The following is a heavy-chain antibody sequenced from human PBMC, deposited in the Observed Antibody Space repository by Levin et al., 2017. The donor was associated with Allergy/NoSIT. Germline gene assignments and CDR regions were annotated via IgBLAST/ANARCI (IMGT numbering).Heavy chain of an antibody. CDR1: GDSVTRTSSY. Sequence: SETLSLTCSVSGDSVTRTSSYWGWIRQPPGKGLEWIGSIHYSGSTYYNPSLKSRVTVSVDTSKNQFSLRLTSVTAADTAVYYCARLNYTDSLNFHGVEVWGQGTTVTVSS. J-gene: IGHJ6*02. CDR2: IHYSGST. V-gene: IGHV4-39*01. D-gene: IGHD4-17*01. CDR3: ARLNYTDSLNFHGVEV.